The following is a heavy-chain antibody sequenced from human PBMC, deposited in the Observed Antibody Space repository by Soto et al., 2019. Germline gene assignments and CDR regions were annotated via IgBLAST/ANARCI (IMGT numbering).Heavy chain of an antibody. CDR3: ASSVQMATIPDL. J-gene: IGHJ5*02. V-gene: IGHV4-31*03. D-gene: IGHD5-12*01. Sequence: TLSLTCSVSSGSLSTMGHYCSWIRQHPGKGLEWVGYISNSGSTYYNPSLKSRVAMSVDTSKNHVSLNLTSLTAADTAVYYCASSVQMATIPDLWGQGTLVTVSS. CDR1: SGSLSTMGHY. CDR2: ISNSGST.